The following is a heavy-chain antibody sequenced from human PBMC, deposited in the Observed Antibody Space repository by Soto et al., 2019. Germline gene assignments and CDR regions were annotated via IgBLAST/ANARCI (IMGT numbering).Heavy chain of an antibody. CDR2: ISYDGSNK. D-gene: IGHD7-27*01. J-gene: IGHJ6*01. CDR3: VKDQHDFGLGMQV. CDR1: GFAFSSNG. Sequence: PGGSLSLSCAPSGFAFSSNGMHWVRQAPGKGLEWVAVISYDGSNKYYADSVKGRFTISRDNSKNTLYLQMNSLRAEDTAVYYCVKDQHDFGLGMQVWGQGTPVTV. V-gene: IGHV3-30*18.